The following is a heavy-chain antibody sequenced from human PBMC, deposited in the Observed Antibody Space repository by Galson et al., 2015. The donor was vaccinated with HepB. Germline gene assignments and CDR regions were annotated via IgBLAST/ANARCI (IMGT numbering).Heavy chain of an antibody. D-gene: IGHD6-6*01. CDR2: IFSGGST. CDR3: AREGLGDAFDI. J-gene: IGHJ3*02. V-gene: IGHV3-66*02. Sequence: SLRLSCAASGFTVNSNSMSWVRQAPGKGLEWVSLIFSGGSTLYADSVKGRFVISRDNSKNTLYLQMNSLTTEDTALYYCAREGLGDAFDIWGQGTKVTVSS. CDR1: GFTVNSNS.